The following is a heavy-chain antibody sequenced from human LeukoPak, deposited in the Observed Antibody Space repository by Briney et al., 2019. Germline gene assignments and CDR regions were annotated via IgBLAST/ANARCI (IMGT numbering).Heavy chain of an antibody. D-gene: IGHD6-19*01. J-gene: IGHJ4*02. CDR2: INPSGGTT. CDR3: ARDMGSGWYYFDY. V-gene: IGHV1-46*01. CDR1: GYTFTIHY. Sequence: ASVTVSFKSSGYTFTIHYMHWVRHAPGEELEWMGTINPSGGTTTYAQKFQGRVTVTRETSTSTVYMDLSSLRSEDTAVYYCARDMGSGWYYFDYWGQGTLVTVSS.